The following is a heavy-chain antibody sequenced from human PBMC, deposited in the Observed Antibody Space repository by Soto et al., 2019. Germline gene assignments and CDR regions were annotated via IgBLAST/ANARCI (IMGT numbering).Heavy chain of an antibody. V-gene: IGHV4-31*03. CDR2: IYYSGST. CDR1: GGSISSGGYY. Sequence: LALTCTVSGGSISSGGYYWSWIRQHPGKGLEWIGYIYYSGSTYYNPSLKSRVTISVDTSKNQFSLKLSSVTAADTAVYYCARDQRGDYYGSGSYSFWFDLWGQGTLVTVSS. D-gene: IGHD3-10*01. CDR3: ARDQRGDYYGSGSYSFWFDL. J-gene: IGHJ5*02.